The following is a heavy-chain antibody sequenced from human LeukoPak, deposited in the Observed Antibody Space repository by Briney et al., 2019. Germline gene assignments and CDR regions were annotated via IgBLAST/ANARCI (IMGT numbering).Heavy chain of an antibody. Sequence: PGGSMRPSCAASGFTFDDYGMSWVRQAPGKGLEWVSGINGNGGSTGYADSVKGRFTISRDNAKNSLYLQMNSLRAEDTALYYCARGDDILTGYYPYDYWGQGTLVTVSS. CDR1: GFTFDDYG. D-gene: IGHD3-9*01. CDR3: ARGDDILTGYYPYDY. V-gene: IGHV3-20*04. J-gene: IGHJ4*02. CDR2: INGNGGST.